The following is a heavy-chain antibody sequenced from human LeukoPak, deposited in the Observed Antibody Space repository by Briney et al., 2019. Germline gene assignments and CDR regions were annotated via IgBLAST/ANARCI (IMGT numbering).Heavy chain of an antibody. V-gene: IGHV3-74*01. CDR1: GFTFSSYA. J-gene: IGHJ3*02. CDR3: ARVLLGTWGAFDI. Sequence: GSLRLSCAASGFTFSSYAMSWVRQAPGKGLVWVSRISSDGSSTTYADSVKGRFTISRDNAKNTLYLQMNSLRAEDTAVYYCARVLLGTWGAFDIWGQGTMVTVSS. CDR2: ISSDGSST. D-gene: IGHD7-27*01.